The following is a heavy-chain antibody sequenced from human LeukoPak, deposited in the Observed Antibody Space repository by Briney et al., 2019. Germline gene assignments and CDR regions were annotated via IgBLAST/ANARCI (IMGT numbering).Heavy chain of an antibody. CDR2: IYYSGST. Sequence: SETLSLTCTVSGGSISSYYWSWIRQPPGKGLEWIGYIYYSGSTNYNPSLKSRVTISVDTSKNQFSLKLSSVTAADTAVYYCATYYGYDGEYYFDYWGQGTLVTVSS. CDR1: GGSISSYY. CDR3: ATYYGYDGEYYFDY. D-gene: IGHD5-12*01. V-gene: IGHV4-59*01. J-gene: IGHJ4*02.